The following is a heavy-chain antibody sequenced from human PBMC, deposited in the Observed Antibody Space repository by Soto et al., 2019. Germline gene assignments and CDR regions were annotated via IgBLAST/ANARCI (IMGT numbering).Heavy chain of an antibody. D-gene: IGHD3-16*01. CDR2: ISGSGGST. CDR3: SKLGVPDGVYFDY. CDR1: GFTFSSYA. J-gene: IGHJ4*02. V-gene: IGHV3-23*01. Sequence: PGGSLRLSCAASGFTFSSYAMSWVRQAPGKGLEWVSAISGSGGSTHYADSVKGRFTISRDNSKNTLYLQMNSLRAEDTAVYYCSKLGVPDGVYFDYWGQGTLVTVSS.